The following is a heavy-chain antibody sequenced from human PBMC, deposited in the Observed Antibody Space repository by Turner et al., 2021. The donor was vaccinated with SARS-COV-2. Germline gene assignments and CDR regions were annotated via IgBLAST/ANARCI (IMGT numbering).Heavy chain of an antibody. D-gene: IGHD6-13*01. J-gene: IGHJ5*02. CDR2: IYYSGST. CDR3: ARHWEVAAAAYLARFDP. Sequence: QLQLQESGPGLVKPSETLSPTCTVSGGSSSSSSYYWGWIRQPPGKGLEWIGSIYYSGSTYYNPSLKSRVTISVDTSKNQFSLKLTSVTAADTAVYFCARHWEVAAAAYLARFDPWGQGTLVTVSS. V-gene: IGHV4-39*01. CDR1: GGSSSSSSYY.